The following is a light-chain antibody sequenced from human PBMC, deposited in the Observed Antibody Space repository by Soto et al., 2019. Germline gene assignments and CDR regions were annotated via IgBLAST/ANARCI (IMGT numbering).Light chain of an antibody. J-gene: IGKJ1*01. CDR2: GAS. Sequence: EIVLTQSPATLSVSPVERAALSCRASQSVSSSLAWYQQKPGQAPRLLIYGASTRATGIPARFSGSGSGTEFTLTISSLQSEDVAVYSCQQYNNWPRTCGKGTKV. CDR1: QSVSSS. CDR3: QQYNNWPRT. V-gene: IGKV3-15*01.